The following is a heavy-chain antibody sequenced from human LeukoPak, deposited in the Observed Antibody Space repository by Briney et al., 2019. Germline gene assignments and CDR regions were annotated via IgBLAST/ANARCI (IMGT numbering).Heavy chain of an antibody. CDR1: GASIRTYF. CDR3: ARDIGLDH. CDR2: VHSNGDT. Sequence: PSETLSLTCTVSGASIRTYFWSWFRQPAGKGLEWIGRVHSNGDTYYNPSLESRVTVSMDTSKNQFALNLTSLTAADTAVYYCARDIGLDHWGQGTLVTVSS. V-gene: IGHV4-4*07. J-gene: IGHJ4*02. D-gene: IGHD3-16*02.